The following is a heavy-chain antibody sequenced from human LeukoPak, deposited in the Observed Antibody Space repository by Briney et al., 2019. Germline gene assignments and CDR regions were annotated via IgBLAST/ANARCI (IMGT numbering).Heavy chain of an antibody. CDR2: IYTSGST. CDR1: GGSLSSGSYY. CDR3: ARDQYYYYYMDV. J-gene: IGHJ6*03. Sequence: SETLSLTCTVSGGSLSSGSYYWSWIRQPAGKGLEWIGRIYTSGSTNYNPSLKSRVTISVDTSKNQFSLKLSSVTAADTAVYYCARDQYYYYYMDVWGQGTMVTVSS. V-gene: IGHV4-61*02.